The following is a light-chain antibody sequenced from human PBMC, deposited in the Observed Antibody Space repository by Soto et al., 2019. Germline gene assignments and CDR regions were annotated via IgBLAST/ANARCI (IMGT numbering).Light chain of an antibody. J-gene: IGLJ1*01. V-gene: IGLV2-8*01. Sequence: QSALTQSASVSGSPGQSITISCSGTSSDVGTYNYVSWYQQHPGKAPKLMIYEVNNRPSGVPDRFSGSKSGNTASLTVSGLQAEDEADYYCSSYAGSSNVFGTGTKLTVL. CDR1: SSDVGTYNY. CDR2: EVN. CDR3: SSYAGSSNV.